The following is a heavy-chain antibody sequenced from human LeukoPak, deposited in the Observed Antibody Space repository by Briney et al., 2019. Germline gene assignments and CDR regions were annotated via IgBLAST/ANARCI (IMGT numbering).Heavy chain of an antibody. CDR1: GYTFTGYY. CDR2: INPNSGGT. Sequence: ASVKVSCKASGYTFTGYYMHWVRQAPGQGLEWMGWINPNSGGTNYAQKFQGRVTMTRDTSISTAYMELSRLRSDDTAVYYCARRGDIVVVPAADQVAFDIWGQGTMVTVSS. V-gene: IGHV1-2*02. D-gene: IGHD2-2*01. CDR3: ARRGDIVVVPAADQVAFDI. J-gene: IGHJ3*02.